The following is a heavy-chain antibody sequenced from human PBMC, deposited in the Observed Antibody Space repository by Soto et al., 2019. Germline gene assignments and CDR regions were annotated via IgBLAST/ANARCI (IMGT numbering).Heavy chain of an antibody. Sequence: PSETLSLTCTVSGGSISSGGYYWSWIRQHPGKGLEWIGYIYYSGSTYYNPSLKSRVTISVDTSKNQFSLKLSSVTAADTAVYYCARVPRSLEWLLHVDYWGQGTLVTVSS. CDR3: ARVPRSLEWLLHVDY. CDR2: IYYSGST. CDR1: GGSISSGGYY. V-gene: IGHV4-31*03. D-gene: IGHD3-3*01. J-gene: IGHJ4*02.